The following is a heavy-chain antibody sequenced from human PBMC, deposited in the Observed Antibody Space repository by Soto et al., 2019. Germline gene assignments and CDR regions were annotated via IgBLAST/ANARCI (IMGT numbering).Heavy chain of an antibody. D-gene: IGHD3-16*01. Sequence: QVQLVQSGAEVKKPGASVKVSCKTSGYTFTSYDINWVRQATGQGREWMGWMNPNSGNTGFAQKFEGRVTMTRKTSISIAYMEMSSLRSEDTAVYYCARETVSWFDPWGQGTLVTVSS. CDR3: ARETVSWFDP. V-gene: IGHV1-8*01. CDR1: GYTFTSYD. J-gene: IGHJ5*02. CDR2: MNPNSGNT.